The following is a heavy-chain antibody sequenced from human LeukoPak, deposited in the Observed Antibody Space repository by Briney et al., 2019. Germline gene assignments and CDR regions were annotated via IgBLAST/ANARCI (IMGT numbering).Heavy chain of an antibody. Sequence: GECLKISCKGSGYTFTTNWIGWVRQMPGKGLEWMGIIYPGDSDTRYSPSFQGQVTISVDKSISTAYLQWSSLKASDTDMYYCARQSRSYYDSGGYYGFWGFWGQGTLVTVSS. CDR3: ARQSRSYYDSGGYYGFWGF. CDR2: IYPGDSDT. J-gene: IGHJ4*02. CDR1: GYTFTTNW. V-gene: IGHV5-51*01. D-gene: IGHD3-22*01.